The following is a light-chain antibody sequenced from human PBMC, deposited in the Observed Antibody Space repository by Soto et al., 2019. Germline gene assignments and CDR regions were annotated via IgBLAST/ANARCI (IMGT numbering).Light chain of an antibody. CDR3: SSYTSSSTLDVV. Sequence: QSALTQPASVSGSPGQSITISCTGTSSDVGGYNYVSWYQQHPGKDPKLMIYDVSKRPSGVSNRFSGSKSGNTASLTISGLQAEDEADYYCSSYTSSSTLDVVFVGGTKLTVL. J-gene: IGLJ2*01. CDR1: SSDVGGYNY. CDR2: DVS. V-gene: IGLV2-14*01.